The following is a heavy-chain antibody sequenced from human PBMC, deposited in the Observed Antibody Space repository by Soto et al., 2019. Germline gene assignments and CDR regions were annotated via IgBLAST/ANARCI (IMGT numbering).Heavy chain of an antibody. CDR3: ARGGRGYQVLSYFDY. CDR1: GGSFSGYY. D-gene: IGHD2-2*01. J-gene: IGHJ4*02. V-gene: IGHV4-34*01. CDR2: IDHSGST. Sequence: XXTLSLTCAVYGGSFSGYYWRWILQPPGKGLEWIGEIDHSGSTNYNPSLKRRVTISVDTSKNQFSLKLSSVTEADTAVYYCARGGRGYQVLSYFDYWGQGALVTSPQ.